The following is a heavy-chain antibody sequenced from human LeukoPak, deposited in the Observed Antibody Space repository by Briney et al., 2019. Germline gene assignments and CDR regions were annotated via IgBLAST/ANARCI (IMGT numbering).Heavy chain of an antibody. Sequence: ASVKVSCKASGYTFTGYYMHWVRQAPGQGLEWMGWINPNSGGINYAQKLQGRVTMTTDTSTSTAYMELRSLRSDDTAVYYCARSRYYYGSGSYYNPYYFDYWGQGTLVTVSS. J-gene: IGHJ4*02. CDR3: ARSRYYYGSGSYYNPYYFDY. CDR1: GYTFTGYY. D-gene: IGHD3-10*01. CDR2: INPNSGGI. V-gene: IGHV1-2*02.